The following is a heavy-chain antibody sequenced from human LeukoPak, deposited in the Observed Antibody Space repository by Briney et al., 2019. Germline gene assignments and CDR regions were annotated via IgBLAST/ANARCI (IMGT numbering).Heavy chain of an antibody. CDR2: IYSGGST. V-gene: IGHV3-66*01. D-gene: IGHD4-4*01. CDR3: ARGLGSNYPYYYYYGMDV. Sequence: GGSLRLSCAASGFTVSSNYMSWVRQAPGKGLEWVSVIYSGGSTYYADSVKGRFTISRDNSKNTLYLQMNSLRAEDTAVYYCARGLGSNYPYYYYYGMDVWGQGTTVTVSS. CDR1: GFTVSSNY. J-gene: IGHJ6*02.